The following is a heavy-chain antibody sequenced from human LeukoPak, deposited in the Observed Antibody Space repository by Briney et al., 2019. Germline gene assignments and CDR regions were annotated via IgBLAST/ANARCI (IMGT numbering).Heavy chain of an antibody. CDR2: INPNSGGT. J-gene: IGHJ4*02. V-gene: IGHV1-2*02. CDR1: GYTFTGYY. CDR3: ARGSDSDYDFWSGPVDY. Sequence: ASVKVSCKASGYTFTGYYMHWVRQAPGQGLEWMGWINPNSGGTNYAQKFQGRVTITADKSTSTAYMELSSLRSEDTAVYYCARGSDSDYDFWSGPVDYWGQGTLVTVSS. D-gene: IGHD3-3*01.